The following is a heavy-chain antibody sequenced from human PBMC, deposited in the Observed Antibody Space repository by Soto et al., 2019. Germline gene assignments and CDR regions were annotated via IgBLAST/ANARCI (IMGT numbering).Heavy chain of an antibody. CDR3: AYRVLRTVFGLVTTTAIYFDF. J-gene: IGHJ4*02. Sequence: QITLNESGPTVVRPTETLTLTCRFSGFSLTTSGVGVGWIRQSTGKAPEWLALIYWDDDKRYSASLKSRLTSTKDTSKNQVVLTVSDLDPTDTATYYCAYRVLRTVFGLVTTTAIYFDFWGQGTPVAVSS. CDR1: GFSLTTSGVG. CDR2: IYWDDDK. D-gene: IGHD3-3*01. V-gene: IGHV2-5*02.